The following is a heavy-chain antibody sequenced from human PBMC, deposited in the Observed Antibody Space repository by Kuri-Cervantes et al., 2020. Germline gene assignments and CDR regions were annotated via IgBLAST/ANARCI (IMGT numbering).Heavy chain of an antibody. Sequence: SLKISCAASGFTFSSYGMHWVRQAPGKGLEWVAVISYDGSNKYYADSVKGRFTISRDNSKNTLYLQMNSLRAEDTAVYYCARVSSGWWLSYDAFDIWGQGTMVTVSS. CDR2: ISYDGSNK. V-gene: IGHV3-30*03. J-gene: IGHJ3*02. CDR3: ARVSSGWWLSYDAFDI. CDR1: GFTFSSYG. D-gene: IGHD6-19*01.